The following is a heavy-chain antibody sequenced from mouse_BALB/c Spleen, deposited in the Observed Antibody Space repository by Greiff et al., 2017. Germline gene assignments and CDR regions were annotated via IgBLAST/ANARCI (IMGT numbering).Heavy chain of an antibody. V-gene: IGHV1-80*01. Sequence: VQLMESGAELVRPGSSLKISCKASGYAFSSYCMTWVQQRPGQGLEWIGQISPGDGGTNYNGKFKGKVTLTTDKSSSTPYMQLSSLTSEDSAVYFCARRAPSWDMDDWGEGTTVTVSS. CDR3: ARRAPSWDMDD. CDR2: ISPGDGGT. D-gene: IGHD3-3*01. J-gene: IGHJ1*01. CDR1: GYAFSSYC.